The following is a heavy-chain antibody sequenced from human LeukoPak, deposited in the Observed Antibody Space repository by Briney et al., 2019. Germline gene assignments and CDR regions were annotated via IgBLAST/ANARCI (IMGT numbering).Heavy chain of an antibody. Sequence: GRSLRLSCAASGFTFSSYGMHWVRQAPGKGLEWVAVISYDGSNKYYADSVKGRFTISRDNSKNTLYLQMNSLRAEDTAVYYCAREGRRVGSTRPYNWFDPWGQGTLVTVSS. CDR2: ISYDGSNK. CDR1: GFTFSSYG. J-gene: IGHJ5*02. V-gene: IGHV3-30*19. CDR3: AREGRRVGSTRPYNWFDP. D-gene: IGHD1-26*01.